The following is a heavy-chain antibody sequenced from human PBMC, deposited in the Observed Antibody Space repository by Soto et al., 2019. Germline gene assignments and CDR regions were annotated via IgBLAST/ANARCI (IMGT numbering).Heavy chain of an antibody. J-gene: IGHJ6*02. Sequence: PGESLKISCKGSGYSFTSYWIGWVRQMPGKGLEWMGIIYPGDSDTRYSPSFQGQVTISADKSISTAYLQWSSLKASDTAMYYCARLNTGNVYDFWSGYYPYYYYGMDVWGQGTTVTVSS. CDR3: ARLNTGNVYDFWSGYYPYYYYGMDV. CDR2: IYPGDSDT. CDR1: GYSFTSYW. D-gene: IGHD3-3*01. V-gene: IGHV5-51*01.